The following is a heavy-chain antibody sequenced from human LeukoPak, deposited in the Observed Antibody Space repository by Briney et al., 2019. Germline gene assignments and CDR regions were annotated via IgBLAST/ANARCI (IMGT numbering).Heavy chain of an antibody. Sequence: SETLSLTRSVSGGFNTHYYWSWIRQPPGKGLEWIGYFYHSASTNYNPSLKSRVTISVDMSKNQFSLKLSSVTAADTAVYYCTRHQGVGALTWGQGTLVTVSS. CDR2: FYHSAST. CDR3: TRHQGVGALT. CDR1: GGFNTHYY. V-gene: IGHV4-59*08. J-gene: IGHJ5*02. D-gene: IGHD1-26*01.